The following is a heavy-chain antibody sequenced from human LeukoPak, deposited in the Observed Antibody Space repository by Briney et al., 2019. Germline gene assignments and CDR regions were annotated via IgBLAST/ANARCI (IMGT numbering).Heavy chain of an antibody. CDR2: IYYSGST. V-gene: IGHV4-39*01. D-gene: IGHD6-13*01. Sequence: PSETLSLTCSVSGGSISSSSYYWGWIRQPPGKGLEWIGSIYYSGSTYYNPSLKSRVTISVDTSKNQFSLKLSSVTAADTAVYYCASSLTIAAAPLRFWGQGTLVTVSS. CDR1: GGSISSSSYY. CDR3: ASSLTIAAAPLRF. J-gene: IGHJ4*02.